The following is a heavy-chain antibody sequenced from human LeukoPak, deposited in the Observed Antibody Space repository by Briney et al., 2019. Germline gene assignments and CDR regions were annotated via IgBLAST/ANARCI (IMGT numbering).Heavy chain of an antibody. D-gene: IGHD7-27*01. CDR3: AKDLNWGGR. J-gene: IGHJ4*02. V-gene: IGHV1-69*04. CDR2: IIPILGIA. CDR1: GGTFSSYA. Sequence: ASVKVSCKASGGTFSSYAISWVRQAPGQGLEWMGRIIPILGIANYAQKFQGRVTITADKSTSTAYMELSSLRAEDTAVYYCAKDLNWGGRWGQGTLVTVSS.